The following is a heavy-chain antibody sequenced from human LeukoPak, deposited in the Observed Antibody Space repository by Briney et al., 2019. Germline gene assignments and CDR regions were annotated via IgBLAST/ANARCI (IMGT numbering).Heavy chain of an antibody. CDR1: GFTVSSNY. Sequence: AGGSLRLSCAASGFTVSSNYMSWVRQAPGKGLEWVSVIYSGGSTYYADSAKGRFTISRDNSKNTLYLQMNSLRAEDTAVYYCAREGATTHYYFDYWGQGTLVTVSS. CDR3: AREGATTHYYFDY. V-gene: IGHV3-53*01. D-gene: IGHD1-26*01. J-gene: IGHJ4*02. CDR2: IYSGGST.